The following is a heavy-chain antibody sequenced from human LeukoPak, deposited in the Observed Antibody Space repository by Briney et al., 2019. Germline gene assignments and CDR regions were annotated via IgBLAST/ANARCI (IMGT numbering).Heavy chain of an antibody. CDR3: ARDRESSSKGHFDY. Sequence: PGKSLGLSCAASGFTFSSYAMHWVRQAPGRRPEWVAVMSYDGTNIFCSDSVKGRFTISRDNSKNTLFLQMNSLRAEDTAVYYCARDRESSSKGHFDYWGQGTLVTVSS. V-gene: IGHV3-30-3*01. CDR1: GFTFSSYA. J-gene: IGHJ4*02. CDR2: MSYDGTNI. D-gene: IGHD2-15*01.